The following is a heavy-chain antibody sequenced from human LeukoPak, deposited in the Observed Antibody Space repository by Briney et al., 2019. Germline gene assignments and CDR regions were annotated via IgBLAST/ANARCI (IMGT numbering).Heavy chain of an antibody. CDR3: ARTTTMIRGVIGSGLDV. Sequence: GGSLRLSCTASGFTFSDYYMSWIRQAPGRGLEWLSYVSQSGSTIYYADSVKGRFTISRDNGKNSLFLQMNSLTAEDTAIYYCARTTTMIRGVIGSGLDVWGQGTAVTVSS. V-gene: IGHV3-11*04. J-gene: IGHJ6*02. D-gene: IGHD3-10*01. CDR1: GFTFSDYY. CDR2: VSQSGSTI.